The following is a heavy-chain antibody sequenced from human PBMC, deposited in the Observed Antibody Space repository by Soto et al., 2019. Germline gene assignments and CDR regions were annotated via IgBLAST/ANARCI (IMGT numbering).Heavy chain of an antibody. D-gene: IGHD3-16*01. CDR3: ARYQPHSTWNNFYTNNWFDP. CDR1: GYPFTRSA. Sequence: QVQLVQSGAEVRKPGASVKVSCQASGYPFTRSAIHWLRQAPGQRLEWMGCINAGNHHTKYSQKFQGRVSITTDTSASTVVMDLSSLTSEDTAVYYCARYQPHSTWNNFYTNNWFDPWGQGTLVTVS. V-gene: IGHV1-3*01. CDR2: INAGNHHT. J-gene: IGHJ5*02.